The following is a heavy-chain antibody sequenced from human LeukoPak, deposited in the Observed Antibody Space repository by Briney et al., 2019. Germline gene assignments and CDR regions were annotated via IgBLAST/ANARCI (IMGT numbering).Heavy chain of an antibody. D-gene: IGHD6-19*01. CDR2: IIPIIGTA. CDR3: ARDFLGVNSSGWYDY. J-gene: IGHJ4*02. CDR1: GATFSSYA. Sequence: SVKVSCKASGATFSSYAITWGRQAPGQGLEWMGGIIPIIGTANYAQKFHGRVTITADESTSTAYMKLCSLRSEDTAVYYCARDFLGVNSSGWYDYWGQGTLVTVSS. V-gene: IGHV1-69*13.